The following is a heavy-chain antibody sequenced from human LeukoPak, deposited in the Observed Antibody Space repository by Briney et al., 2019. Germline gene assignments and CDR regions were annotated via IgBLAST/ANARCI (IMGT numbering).Heavy chain of an antibody. D-gene: IGHD1-7*01. CDR2: INDSGTI. CDR1: GGSFSHYY. Sequence: SETLSLTCAVYGGSFSHYYWSWIRQSPGMGLEWIGEINDSGTINYNPSLMSRVTISVDKSKSQFSLKLTSATAADTAVYYCARRWNYGRNYYIDVWGKGATVSVSS. J-gene: IGHJ6*03. V-gene: IGHV4-34*01. CDR3: ARRWNYGRNYYIDV.